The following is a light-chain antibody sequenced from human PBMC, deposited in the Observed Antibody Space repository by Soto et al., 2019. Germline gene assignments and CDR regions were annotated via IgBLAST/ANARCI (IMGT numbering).Light chain of an antibody. J-gene: IGLJ2*01. Sequence: QSVLTQPPSVSGAPGQRVTISCIGSSSNLGAGAGYDVHWYQQVPGTAPKLLIYDNNNRPSGVPDRFSGSKSGTSASLAITGLQPEDEADYYCQSYDSSLGDVVFGGGTQLTVL. CDR3: QSYDSSLGDVV. CDR2: DNN. V-gene: IGLV1-40*01. CDR1: SSNLGAGAGYD.